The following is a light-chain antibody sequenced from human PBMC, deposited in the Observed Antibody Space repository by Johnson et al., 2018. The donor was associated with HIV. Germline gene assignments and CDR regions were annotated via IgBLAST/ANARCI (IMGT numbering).Light chain of an antibody. Sequence: QSVLTQPPSVSAAPGQKVTISCSGSTSNIGNNYVSWYQQLPGTAPKLLIYDNNKRPSGIPDRFSGSKSGTSATLGITVLQTGDEADYYCGTWHNSLSTGGVFGTGTKVTVL. V-gene: IGLV1-51*01. J-gene: IGLJ1*01. CDR3: GTWHNSLSTGGV. CDR2: DNN. CDR1: TSNIGNNY.